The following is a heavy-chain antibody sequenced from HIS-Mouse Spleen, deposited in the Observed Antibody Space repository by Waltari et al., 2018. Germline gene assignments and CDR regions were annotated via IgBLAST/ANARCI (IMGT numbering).Heavy chain of an antibody. CDR2: IYSGGST. Sequence: EVQLVESGGGWVQHGVSLRPPCDACRFTASGNDMGWVRQAPGKGLEWVSVIYSGGSTYYADSVKGRFTISRDNSKNTLYLQMNSLRAEDTAVYYCARTGVHYFDYWGQGTLVTVSS. CDR3: ARTGVHYFDY. CDR1: RFTASGND. V-gene: IGHV3-66*01. J-gene: IGHJ4*02. D-gene: IGHD7-27*01.